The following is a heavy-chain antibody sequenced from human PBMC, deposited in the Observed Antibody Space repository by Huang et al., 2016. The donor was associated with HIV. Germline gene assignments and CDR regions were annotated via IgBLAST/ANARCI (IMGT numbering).Heavy chain of an antibody. V-gene: IGHV3-7*01. CDR2: IKQDESEK. CDR1: TFRFGAYW. CDR3: ATKTVAMDI. J-gene: IGHJ6*02. Sequence: RLSCVGSTFRFGAYWMSWVRQSPGKGLEWVANIKQDESEKYYVDSVKGRFNISRDNAKKVLFLEMNNVRVEDTATYYCATKTVAMDIWGQGTTVTVS. D-gene: IGHD1-7*01.